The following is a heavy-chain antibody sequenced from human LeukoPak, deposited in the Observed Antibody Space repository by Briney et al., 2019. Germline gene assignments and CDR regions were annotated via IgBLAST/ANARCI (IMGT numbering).Heavy chain of an antibody. CDR1: GYTFTSYG. V-gene: IGHV1-18*01. Sequence: ASAKVSCKASGYTFTSYGISWVRQAPGQGLEWMGWISAYNGNTNYAQKLQGRVTMTTDTSTSTAYMELRSLRSDDTAVYYCARDIVVVPAAIYYYYYMDVWGKGTTVTVSS. J-gene: IGHJ6*03. CDR2: ISAYNGNT. D-gene: IGHD2-2*01. CDR3: ARDIVVVPAAIYYYYYMDV.